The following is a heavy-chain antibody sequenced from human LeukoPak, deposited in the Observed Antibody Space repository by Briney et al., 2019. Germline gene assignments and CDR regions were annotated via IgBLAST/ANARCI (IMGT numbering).Heavy chain of an antibody. CDR2: FDVIDGET. D-gene: IGHD5-18*01. Sequence: PRASVKVSCTVPGSSLTELSLYWVRQAPGKGLEWMGGFDVIDGETFYAQKFQGRVTMTEDSSADTAYMELRSLTSDDTALYYCAAGRPYSLLDYWGQGTLVTVSS. V-gene: IGHV1-24*01. J-gene: IGHJ4*02. CDR3: AAGRPYSLLDY. CDR1: GSSLTELS.